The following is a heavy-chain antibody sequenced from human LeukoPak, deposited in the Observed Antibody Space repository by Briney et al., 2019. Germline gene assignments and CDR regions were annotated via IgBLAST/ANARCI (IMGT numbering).Heavy chain of an antibody. V-gene: IGHV3-43*02. Sequence: GGSLRLSCEASGFTFSSYAMHWVRQAPGKGLEWVSLISGDGGSTYYADSVKGRFTISRDNSKNSLYLQMNSLRTEDTALYYCAKDRQLGFDYWGQGTLVTVSS. D-gene: IGHD6-13*01. CDR2: ISGDGGST. J-gene: IGHJ4*02. CDR3: AKDRQLGFDY. CDR1: GFTFSSYA.